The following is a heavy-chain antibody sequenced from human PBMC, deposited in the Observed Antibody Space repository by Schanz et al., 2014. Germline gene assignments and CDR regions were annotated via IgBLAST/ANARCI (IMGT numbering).Heavy chain of an antibody. J-gene: IGHJ4*02. D-gene: IGHD3-16*02. V-gene: IGHV1-69*04. CDR2: IIPILGIA. CDR3: ARGNRLQYYDDIWGSYRDPSELDY. Sequence: QVQLEQSGADVKKPGSSVRVSCKASGGTFSRLTFSWVRQAPGQGLEWMGRIIPILGIATYAQKFQGRLTITADKSTSTAYMELSSLRSEDTAFYYCARGNRLQYYDDIWGSYRDPSELDYWGQGTLVTVSS. CDR1: GGTFSRLT.